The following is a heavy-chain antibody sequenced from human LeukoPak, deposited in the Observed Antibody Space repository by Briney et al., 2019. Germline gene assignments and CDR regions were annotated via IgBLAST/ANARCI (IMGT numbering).Heavy chain of an antibody. J-gene: IGHJ4*02. D-gene: IGHD6-19*01. Sequence: GGSPRLSCAASRFTFSSYAMSWVRQAPGKGLEWVSAISASGGSTYYADSVKGRFTISRDNSKNTLYLQMNSLRAEDTALYYCARDGQSSGWYDWGQGTLVTVSS. V-gene: IGHV3-23*01. CDR1: RFTFSSYA. CDR3: ARDGQSSGWYD. CDR2: ISASGGST.